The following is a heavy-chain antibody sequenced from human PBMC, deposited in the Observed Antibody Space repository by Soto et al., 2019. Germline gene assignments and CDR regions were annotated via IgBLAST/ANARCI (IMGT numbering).Heavy chain of an antibody. CDR2: INHSGST. D-gene: IGHD3-10*01. Sequence: PSETLSLTCSVYGGSISGYYWSWIRQPPGKGLEWIGEINHSGSTNYNPSLKSRVTISVDTSKNQFSLTLSSVTAADTAVYYCARGRPECCWTGMGRSYYYYCLEVCGRGNRTTVSS. V-gene: IGHV4-34*01. J-gene: IGHJ6*02. CDR1: GGSISGYY. CDR3: ARGRPECCWTGMGRSYYYYCLEV.